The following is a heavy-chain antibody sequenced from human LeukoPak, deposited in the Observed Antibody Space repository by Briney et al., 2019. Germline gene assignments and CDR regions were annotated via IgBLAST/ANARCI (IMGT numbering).Heavy chain of an antibody. D-gene: IGHD2-21*01. Sequence: GGSLRLSCAASGFSFSSFAMSWVRQAPGTGLEWVAAISGSGHTTHHADSVKGWFTISRHNSKSTLYLQMNSLRAEDTAVYYCARGLILYWGQGTLVTVSS. J-gene: IGHJ4*02. CDR1: GFSFSSFA. CDR2: ISGSGHTT. CDR3: ARGLILY. V-gene: IGHV3-23*01.